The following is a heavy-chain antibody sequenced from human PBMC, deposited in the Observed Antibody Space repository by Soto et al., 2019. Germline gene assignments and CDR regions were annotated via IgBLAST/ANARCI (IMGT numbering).Heavy chain of an antibody. CDR3: VRDGTKTLRDWFDP. CDR1: GASISGFC. Sequence: PSETLSLTCTVSGASISGFCWSWIRKSAGKGLEWIGRIYATGTTDYNPSLKSRVMMSVDTSKKQFSLKLRSVTAADTAVYYCVRDGTKTLRDWFDPWGQG. V-gene: IGHV4-4*07. J-gene: IGHJ5*02. CDR2: IYATGTT. D-gene: IGHD1-1*01.